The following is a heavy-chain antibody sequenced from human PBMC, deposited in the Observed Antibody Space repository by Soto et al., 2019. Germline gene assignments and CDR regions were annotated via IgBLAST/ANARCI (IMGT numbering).Heavy chain of an antibody. V-gene: IGHV3-23*01. J-gene: IGHJ5*02. Sequence: GGSLRLSCAASGFTFSSYGMSWVRQAPGKGLEWVSAISGSGVSTYYADSVKGRFTISRDNSKNTLYLQMNSLRAEDTAVYYCAKDGYCSSTRCFRNWFDPWGPGTLVTVYS. D-gene: IGHD2-2*03. CDR1: GFTFSSYG. CDR3: AKDGYCSSTRCFRNWFDP. CDR2: ISGSGVST.